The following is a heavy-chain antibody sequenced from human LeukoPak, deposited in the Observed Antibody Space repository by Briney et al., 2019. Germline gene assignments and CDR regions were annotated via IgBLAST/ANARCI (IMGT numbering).Heavy chain of an antibody. CDR1: VYTFITYG. J-gene: IGHJ6*04. CDR3: AREPQSEGGFDV. Sequence: ASVNVSCKASVYTFITYGIDWVRLAPGQGLEWLGWISPYNDNTIYARKFQGRVTVTADTSTNTAYMELRSLTSDDTAIYFCAREPQSEGGFDVWGEGTTVTVSS. V-gene: IGHV1-18*04. CDR2: ISPYNDNT.